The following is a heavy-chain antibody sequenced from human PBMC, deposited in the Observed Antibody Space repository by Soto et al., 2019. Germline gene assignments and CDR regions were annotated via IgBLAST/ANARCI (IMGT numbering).Heavy chain of an antibody. CDR2: ISSSSSYI. Sequence: PGGSPRLSCAAAGFTFSSYSMNWVRQAPGKGLEWVSSISSSSSYIYYADSVKGRFTISRDNAKNSLYLQMNSLRAEDTAVYYCASLQGDYYDDQRTLETDYWGQGTLVTVSS. J-gene: IGHJ4*02. CDR3: ASLQGDYYDDQRTLETDY. V-gene: IGHV3-21*01. D-gene: IGHD3-22*01. CDR1: GFTFSSYS.